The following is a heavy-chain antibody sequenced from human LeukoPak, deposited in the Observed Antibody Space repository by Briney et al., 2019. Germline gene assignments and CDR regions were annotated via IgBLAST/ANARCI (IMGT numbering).Heavy chain of an antibody. Sequence: GGSLRLSCAASGFTVSSNYMSWVRQAPGKGLEWVSVIYSGGSTYYADSVKGRFTISRDNSKNTLYLQMNRLRAEDTAVFYCARGSSGYYYGELDYWGQGTLVTVSS. D-gene: IGHD3-22*01. CDR3: ARGSSGYYYGELDY. CDR2: IYSGGST. CDR1: GFTVSSNY. J-gene: IGHJ4*02. V-gene: IGHV3-53*05.